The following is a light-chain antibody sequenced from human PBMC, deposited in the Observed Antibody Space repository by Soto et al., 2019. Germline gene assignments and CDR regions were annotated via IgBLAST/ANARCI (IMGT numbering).Light chain of an antibody. CDR2: EVS. V-gene: IGLV2-8*01. Sequence: QSVVTQPPSASGSPGQSVTFSCTGTSSDVGGYNYVSWHQQYPGKAPKLIIYEVSKRPSGVPDRFSGSKSGNTASLTVSELQPLYVPVYSSTSYAATNNIGVFETVTKVPVL. CDR1: SSDVGGYNY. J-gene: IGLJ1*01. CDR3: TSYAATNNIGV.